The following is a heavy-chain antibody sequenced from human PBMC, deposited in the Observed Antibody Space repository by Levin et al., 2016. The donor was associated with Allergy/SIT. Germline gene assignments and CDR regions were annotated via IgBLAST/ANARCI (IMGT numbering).Heavy chain of an antibody. CDR3: AKVTTYGSGWYDY. D-gene: IGHD6-19*01. CDR1: GFTFGDYA. V-gene: IGHV3-9*01. J-gene: IGHJ4*02. CDR2: ISWNSGNI. Sequence: SLKISCAASGFTFGDYAMDWVRQTPGKGLEWVSSISWNSGNIGYADSVKGRFTISRDNAKNSLYLQMNSLRPDDTALYYCAKVTTYGSGWYDYWGQGTLVTVSS.